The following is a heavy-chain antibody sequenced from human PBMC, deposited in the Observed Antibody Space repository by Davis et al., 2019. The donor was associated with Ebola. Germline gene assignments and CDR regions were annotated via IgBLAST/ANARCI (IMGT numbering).Heavy chain of an antibody. V-gene: IGHV3-21*01. CDR2: ISSSSSYI. CDR1: GFTFSSYG. CDR3: ARSINNYYYGMDV. Sequence: PGGSLRLSCVASGFTFSSYGMNWVRQAPGKGLEWVSSISSSSSYIYYADSVRGRFTISRDNAKNSLYLQMNSLRAEDTAVYYCARSINNYYYGMDVWGQGTTVTVSS. J-gene: IGHJ6*02.